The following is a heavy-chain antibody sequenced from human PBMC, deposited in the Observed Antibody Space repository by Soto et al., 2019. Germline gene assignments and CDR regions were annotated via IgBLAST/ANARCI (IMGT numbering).Heavy chain of an antibody. CDR1: GYTFTSYA. J-gene: IGHJ4*02. D-gene: IGHD5-12*01. CDR3: ARVWTSGYDEDY. CDR2: INAGNGNT. Sequence: QVQLVQSGAEVKKPGASVKVSCKASGYTFTSYAMHWVRQAPGQRLEWMGWINAGNGNTKYSQKFQGRVTITRDTSASTAYMELSSLRSEDTAVYYCARVWTSGYDEDYWGQGTLVTVSS. V-gene: IGHV1-3*01.